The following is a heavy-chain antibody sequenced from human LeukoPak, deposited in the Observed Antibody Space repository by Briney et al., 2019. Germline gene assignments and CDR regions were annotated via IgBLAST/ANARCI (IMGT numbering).Heavy chain of an antibody. V-gene: IGHV1-18*01. CDR3: ARVPQGSSWPYYFDY. Sequence: ASVKVSCKASGYTFTSYGISWVRQAPGQGLEWMGWISGYNGNTKYAQKVQGRVTMTTDTSTSTAYMELRSLRSDDTAVYYCARVPQGSSWPYYFDYWGQGTLVTVSS. CDR1: GYTFTSYG. D-gene: IGHD6-13*01. J-gene: IGHJ4*02. CDR2: ISGYNGNT.